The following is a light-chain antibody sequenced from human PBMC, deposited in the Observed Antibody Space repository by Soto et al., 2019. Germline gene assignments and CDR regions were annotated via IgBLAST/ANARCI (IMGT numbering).Light chain of an antibody. V-gene: IGKV1-12*01. CDR2: TGS. CDR1: QGISNW. Sequence: DIQMTQSPSSVSASVGDRVSITCRASQGISNWLAWYQQKPGRAPKLLIYTGSSLQSGVPSRFSGIGSGTDFTLAISSLQPEDVATYYCQQANSIPLTFGGGTKVEIK. J-gene: IGKJ4*01. CDR3: QQANSIPLT.